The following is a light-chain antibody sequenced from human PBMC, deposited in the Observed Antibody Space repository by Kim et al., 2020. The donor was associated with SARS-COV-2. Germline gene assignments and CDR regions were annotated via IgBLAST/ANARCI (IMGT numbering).Light chain of an antibody. CDR1: NMGSKS. CDR3: QVWDSSSDHSYV. J-gene: IGLJ1*01. CDR2: YDS. V-gene: IGLV3-21*04. Sequence: GKTARITCGGKNMGSKSVHWYQQKPGQAPVLVIYYDSDRPSGIPERFSGANSGNTATLTISRVEAGDEADYYCQVWDSSSDHSYVFGTGTKVTVL.